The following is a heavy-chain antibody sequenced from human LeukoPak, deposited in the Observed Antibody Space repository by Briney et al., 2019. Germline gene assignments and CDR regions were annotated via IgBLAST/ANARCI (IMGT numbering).Heavy chain of an antibody. J-gene: IGHJ5*01. CDR1: GFAFSFYA. CDR2: INANSGTT. V-gene: IGHV3-23*01. D-gene: IGHD6-19*01. CDR3: AKPISGGLAVTADWFHP. Sequence: PGGSLRLSCAASGFAFSFYAMSWLRQPPGKGLEWVSTINANSGTTSYAASVRGRFTISRDNSKNTLSLQVNTLRADDTATYYCAKPISGGLAVTADWFHPWGQGTLVVVSS.